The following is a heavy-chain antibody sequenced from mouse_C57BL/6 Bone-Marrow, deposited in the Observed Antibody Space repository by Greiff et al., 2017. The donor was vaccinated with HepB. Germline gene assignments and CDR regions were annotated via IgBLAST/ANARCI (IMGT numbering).Heavy chain of an antibody. Sequence: VQLQQSGAELARPGASVKLSCKASGYTFTSYGISWVKQRTGQGLEWIGEIYPRSGNTYYNEKFKGKATLTADKSSSTAYMELRSLTSEDSAIYFCASSLYGNYFDYWGQGTTLTVSS. CDR1: GYTFTSYG. J-gene: IGHJ2*01. CDR2: IYPRSGNT. V-gene: IGHV1-81*01. CDR3: ASSLYGNYFDY. D-gene: IGHD2-1*01.